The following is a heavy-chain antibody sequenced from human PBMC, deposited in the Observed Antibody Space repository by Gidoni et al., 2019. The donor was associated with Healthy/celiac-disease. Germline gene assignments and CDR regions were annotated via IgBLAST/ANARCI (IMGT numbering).Heavy chain of an antibody. Sequence: LEWMGGIIPIFGTANYAQKFQGRVTITAEESTSTAYMELSSLRSEDTAVYYCASTRGRYCSGGSCYSYYGMDVWGQGTTVTVSS. CDR2: IIPIFGTA. D-gene: IGHD2-15*01. CDR3: ASTRGRYCSGGSCYSYYGMDV. J-gene: IGHJ6*02. V-gene: IGHV1-69*01.